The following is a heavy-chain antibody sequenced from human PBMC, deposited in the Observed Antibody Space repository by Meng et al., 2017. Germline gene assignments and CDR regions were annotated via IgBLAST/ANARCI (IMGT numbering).Heavy chain of an antibody. V-gene: IGHV1-2*06. CDR3: ARDLVAGDLFDY. D-gene: IGHD6-19*01. CDR1: GYTFTGYY. J-gene: IGHJ4*02. Sequence: ASVKVSCKASGYTFTGYYMHWVRQATGQGLEWMGRINPNSGGTNYAQKFQGRVTMTRDTSISTAYMELSRLRSDDTAVYYCARDLVAGDLFDYWGQGTLVTVSS. CDR2: INPNSGGT.